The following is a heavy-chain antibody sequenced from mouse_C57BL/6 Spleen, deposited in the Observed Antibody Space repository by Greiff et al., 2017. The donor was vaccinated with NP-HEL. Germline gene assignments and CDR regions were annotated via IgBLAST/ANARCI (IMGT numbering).Heavy chain of an antibody. V-gene: IGHV1-55*01. CDR1: GYTFTSYW. Sequence: QVQLQQPGAELVKPGASVKMSCKASGYTFTSYWITWVKQRPGQGLEWIGDIYPGSGSTNYNEKFKSKATLTVDTSSSTAYMQLSSLTSEDSAVYYCAIYYGNWRAMDYWGQGTSVTVSS. J-gene: IGHJ4*01. CDR2: IYPGSGST. D-gene: IGHD2-1*01. CDR3: AIYYGNWRAMDY.